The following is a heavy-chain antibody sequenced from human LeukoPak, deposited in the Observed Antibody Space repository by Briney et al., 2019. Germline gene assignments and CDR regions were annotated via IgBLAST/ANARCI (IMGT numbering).Heavy chain of an antibody. V-gene: IGHV3-9*01. CDR2: ISWNSGSI. CDR1: GFTFDDYA. D-gene: IGHD3-3*01. J-gene: IGHJ5*02. Sequence: GGSLRLSCAASGFTFDDYAMHWVRQAPGKGLEWVSGISWNSGSIGYADSAKGRFTISRDNAKNSLYLQMNSLRAEDTALYYCAKAQRYYDFWSGFWFDPWGQGTLVTVSS. CDR3: AKAQRYYDFWSGFWFDP.